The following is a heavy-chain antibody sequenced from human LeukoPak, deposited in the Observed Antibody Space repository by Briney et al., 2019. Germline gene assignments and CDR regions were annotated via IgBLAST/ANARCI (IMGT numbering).Heavy chain of an antibody. CDR1: GFTFSSYA. CDR3: ARTFHKMASWSVDY. V-gene: IGHV3-30-3*01. Sequence: GGSLRLSCAASGFTFSSYAMHWVRQAPGKGLEWVAVISYDGSNKYYADSVKGRFTISRDNSKNTLYLQMNSLRAEDTAVYYCARTFHKMASWSVDYWGQGTLVTVSS. D-gene: IGHD6-13*01. CDR2: ISYDGSNK. J-gene: IGHJ4*02.